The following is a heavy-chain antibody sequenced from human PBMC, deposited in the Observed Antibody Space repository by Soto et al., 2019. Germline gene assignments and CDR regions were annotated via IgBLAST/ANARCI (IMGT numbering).Heavy chain of an antibody. V-gene: IGHV3-30*18. J-gene: IGHJ4*02. CDR2: ISYDGSNK. D-gene: IGHD6-13*01. Sequence: QVQLVESGGGVVQPGRSLRLSCAASGFTFSSYGMHWVRQAPGKGLEWVAVISYDGSNKYYTDSVKGRFTISRDNSKNTLYLQMNSLRAEDMAVYYCAKGQSIAAAGIDYWGQGTLVTVSS. CDR1: GFTFSSYG. CDR3: AKGQSIAAAGIDY.